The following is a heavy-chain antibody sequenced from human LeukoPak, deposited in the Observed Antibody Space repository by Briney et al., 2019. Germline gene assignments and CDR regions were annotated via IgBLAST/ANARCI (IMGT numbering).Heavy chain of an antibody. CDR2: IYYSGST. Sequence: PSETLSLTCTVSGGSIRSYYWSWIRQPPGKGLEWIGYIYYSGSTNYNPSLKSRVTLSVDTSKNQFSLKLSSVTAADTAVYYCALSNTGDYFDYWGQGTLVTVSS. V-gene: IGHV4-59*01. D-gene: IGHD1-14*01. J-gene: IGHJ4*02. CDR3: ALSNTGDYFDY. CDR1: GGSIRSYY.